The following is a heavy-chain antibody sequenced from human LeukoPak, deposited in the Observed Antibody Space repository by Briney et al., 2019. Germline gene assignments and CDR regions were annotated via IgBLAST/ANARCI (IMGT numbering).Heavy chain of an antibody. V-gene: IGHV4-31*03. CDR3: ARQGVDYYGSGSYPPLLY. Sequence: SQTLSLTCTVSGGSISSGGYYWSWIRQHPGKGLEWIGYIYYSGSTYYNPSLKSRVTISVDTSKNQFSLKLSSVTAADTAVYYCARQGVDYYGSGSYPPLLYWGQGTLVTVSS. CDR2: IYYSGST. J-gene: IGHJ4*02. CDR1: GGSISSGGYY. D-gene: IGHD3-10*01.